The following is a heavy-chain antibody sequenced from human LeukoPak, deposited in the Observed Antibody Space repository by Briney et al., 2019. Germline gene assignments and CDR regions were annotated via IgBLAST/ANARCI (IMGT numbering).Heavy chain of an antibody. D-gene: IGHD3-22*01. CDR3: TTNPYGRSGYHI. V-gene: IGHV3-21*01. CDR1: GFTFSSYS. Sequence: GGSLRLSCAASGFTFSSYSMNWVRQAPGKGLEWVSSISSSSSYIYYADSVKGRFTISRDNAKNSLYLQMNSLRAEDTAVYYCTTNPYGRSGYHIWGQGTMVTVSS. J-gene: IGHJ3*02. CDR2: ISSSSSYI.